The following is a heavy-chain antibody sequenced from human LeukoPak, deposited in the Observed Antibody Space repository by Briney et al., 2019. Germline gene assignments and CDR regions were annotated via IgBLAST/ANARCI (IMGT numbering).Heavy chain of an antibody. Sequence: SETLSLTCTVTGGSLSSYHWSWLRQPPGKGLDWIGYIYYSGSTNRNPSLKSRLTISVEKSKTQFSLKLSSVTAADTAVYYCARHGTFFYDSSGYLPFDYWGQGTLVTVSS. J-gene: IGHJ4*02. CDR1: GGSLSSYH. V-gene: IGHV4-59*08. CDR2: IYYSGST. CDR3: ARHGTFFYDSSGYLPFDY. D-gene: IGHD3-22*01.